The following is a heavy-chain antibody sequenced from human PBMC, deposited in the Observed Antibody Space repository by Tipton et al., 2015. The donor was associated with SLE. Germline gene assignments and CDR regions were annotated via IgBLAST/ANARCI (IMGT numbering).Heavy chain of an antibody. V-gene: IGHV4-30-4*01. CDR2: IYYSGST. CDR3: ARGSSTWFLGAFDI. CDR1: GGSISSGDYY. Sequence: TLSLTCTVSGGSISSGDYYWSWIRQPPGKGLEWIGYIYYSGSTYYNPSLKSRVTISVDTSKNQFSLKLSSVTAADTAFYYCARGSSTWFLGAFDIWGQGTTVTVSS. J-gene: IGHJ3*02. D-gene: IGHD6-13*01.